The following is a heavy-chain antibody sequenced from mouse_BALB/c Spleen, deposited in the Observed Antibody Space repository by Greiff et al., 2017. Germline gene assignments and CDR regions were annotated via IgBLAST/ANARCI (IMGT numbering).Heavy chain of an antibody. Sequence: EVQVVESGGGLVQPGGSRKLSCAASGFTFSSFGMHWVRQAPEKGLEWVAYISSGSSTIYYADTVKGRFTISRDNPKNTLFLQMTSLRSEDTAMYYCARSVDYFWFAYWGQGTLVTVSA. CDR3: ARSVDYFWFAY. D-gene: IGHD2-4*01. V-gene: IGHV5-17*02. CDR2: ISSGSSTI. J-gene: IGHJ3*01. CDR1: GFTFSSFG.